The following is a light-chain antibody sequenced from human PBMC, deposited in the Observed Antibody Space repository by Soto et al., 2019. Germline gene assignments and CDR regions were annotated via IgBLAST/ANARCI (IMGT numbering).Light chain of an antibody. J-gene: IGKJ1*01. Sequence: EIVMTHCPFTLSVSPGVRATLYCMASQSISDTLAWYQQKPGQAPRLLIHGASTRAPGFPASFSGSGSGTDFTLTISSLQSEDFAVYYCQQYNNWPWKFGQGTKV. CDR2: GAS. CDR3: QQYNNWPWK. V-gene: IGKV3-15*01. CDR1: QSISDT.